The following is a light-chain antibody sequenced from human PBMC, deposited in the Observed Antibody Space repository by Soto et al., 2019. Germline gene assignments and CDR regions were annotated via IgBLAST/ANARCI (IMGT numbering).Light chain of an antibody. V-gene: IGLV2-8*01. Sequence: QSALTQPPSASGSPGQSVTISCTGTSNDVGGYNYVSWYQQHPGKAPKLMIHEVSKRPSGVPDRFSGSKSGNTASLTVSGILTEDEADYYCSSYGGANTVVFGGGTQLTVL. J-gene: IGLJ2*01. CDR2: EVS. CDR3: SSYGGANTVV. CDR1: SNDVGGYNY.